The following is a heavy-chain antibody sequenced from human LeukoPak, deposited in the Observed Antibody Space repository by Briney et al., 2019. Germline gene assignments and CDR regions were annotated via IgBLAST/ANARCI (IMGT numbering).Heavy chain of an antibody. J-gene: IGHJ4*02. V-gene: IGHV3-23*01. CDR3: ARDSSMLRGPLVIYYFDF. CDR2: ISGSGGST. Sequence: GGSLRLSCAASGFTFSSYAMSWVRQAPGKGLEWDSAISGSGGSTYNADSVKGRFTISRDNSKNTLYLQMNSLRVEDTAFYYCARDSSMLRGPLVIYYFDFWGQGTLVTVSS. D-gene: IGHD3-10*01. CDR1: GFTFSSYA.